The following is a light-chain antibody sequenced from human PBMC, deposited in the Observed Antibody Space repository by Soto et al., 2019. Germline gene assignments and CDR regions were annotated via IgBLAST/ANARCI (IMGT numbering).Light chain of an antibody. Sequence: DIVMTQTPLSSPVTLGQPASISCRSSQSLVHGDGNTYLSWLQQRPGQPPRLLIYKISKRSSGVPDRFSGSGAGTDFTLKISKVEAEDVGVYYCMQATQFPGTFSQGTRLEIK. V-gene: IGKV2-24*01. CDR1: QSLVHGDGNTY. CDR3: MQATQFPGT. J-gene: IGKJ2*01. CDR2: KIS.